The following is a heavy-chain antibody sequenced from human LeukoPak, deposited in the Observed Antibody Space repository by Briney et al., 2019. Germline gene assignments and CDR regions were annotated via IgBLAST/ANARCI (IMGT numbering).Heavy chain of an antibody. CDR2: LSDSGGRT. V-gene: IGHV3-23*01. J-gene: IGHJ4*02. Sequence: PGGSLRLSCAVSGISLSNYGMSWVRQAPGKGLEWVAGLSDSGGRTNYADSVKGRFTISRDNSKNTLYLRMNSLRVEDTAVYLCAKRGVVIRVILVGFHKEAYYFDSWGQGALVTVSS. D-gene: IGHD3-22*01. CDR1: GISLSNYG. CDR3: AKRGVVIRVILVGFHKEAYYFDS.